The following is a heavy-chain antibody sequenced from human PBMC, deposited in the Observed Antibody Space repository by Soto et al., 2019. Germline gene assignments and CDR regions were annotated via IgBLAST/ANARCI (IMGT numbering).Heavy chain of an antibody. CDR1: GFPFSDYY. D-gene: IGHD6-19*01. V-gene: IGHV3-11*01. CDR3: ARSLSSGWGHSYYFDY. Sequence: GGSLRLSCAASGFPFSDYYMSWIRQAPGKGLEWVSYISSSGSTIYYADSVKGRFTISRDNAKNSLYLQMNSLRAEDTAVYYCARSLSSGWGHSYYFDYWGQGTLVTVSS. CDR2: ISSSGSTI. J-gene: IGHJ4*02.